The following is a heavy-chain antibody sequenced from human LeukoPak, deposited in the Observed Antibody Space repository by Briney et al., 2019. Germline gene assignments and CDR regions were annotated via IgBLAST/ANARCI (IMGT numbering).Heavy chain of an antibody. J-gene: IGHJ4*02. D-gene: IGHD3-22*01. CDR2: ISSSGGST. CDR3: AKVIGGHYDSSGYEY. Sequence: AGGSLRLSCAASGFTFSSYAMSWVRQAPGKGLEWVSAISSSGGSTYYADSVKGRFTISRDNSKNTLYLQMNSLRAEDTAVYYCAKVIGGHYDSSGYEYFGQGTLVTVSS. CDR1: GFTFSSYA. V-gene: IGHV3-23*01.